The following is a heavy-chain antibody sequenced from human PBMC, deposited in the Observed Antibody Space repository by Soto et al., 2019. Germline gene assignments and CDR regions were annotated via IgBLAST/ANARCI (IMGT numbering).Heavy chain of an antibody. V-gene: IGHV4-34*01. CDR1: GGSFSGYY. CDR2: INHSGST. CDR3: ARGGTTVSYYYYYGMDV. Sequence: ETLSLTCAVYGGSFSGYYWSWIRQPPGKGLEWIGEINHSGSTNYNPSLKSRVTISVDTSKNQFSLKLSSVTAADTAVYYCARGGTTVSYYYYYGMDVWGQGTTVTVSS. D-gene: IGHD4-17*01. J-gene: IGHJ6*02.